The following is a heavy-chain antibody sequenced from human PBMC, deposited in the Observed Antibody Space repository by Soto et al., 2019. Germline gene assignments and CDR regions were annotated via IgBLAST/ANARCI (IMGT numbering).Heavy chain of an antibody. J-gene: IGHJ4*02. CDR1: GFTLSNYG. CDR2: IWYDGSSK. V-gene: IGHV3-33*01. CDR3: ARAPEQQVMSAPNY. Sequence: QVQLVETGGGVVQPGRSLRLSCAASGFTLSNYGILWVRQAPGKGLEWVALIWYDGSSKFYADSVKGRITISRDNSKNTLDLQMNSLRAEDTALYFYARAPEQQVMSAPNYWGQGTLVTVSS. D-gene: IGHD6-13*01.